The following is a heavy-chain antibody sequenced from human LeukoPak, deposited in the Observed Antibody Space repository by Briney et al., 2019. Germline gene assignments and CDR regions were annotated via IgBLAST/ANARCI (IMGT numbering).Heavy chain of an antibody. V-gene: IGHV1-2*02. J-gene: IGHJ4*02. Sequence: ASVKVSCKASGHTFTGYYMHWVRQAPGQGLEWMGWINPNSGGTNYAQKFQGRVTMTRDTSISTAYMELSRLRSDDTAVYYCAREGGYCSSTSCPPSYSAWGQGTLVTVSS. D-gene: IGHD2-2*01. CDR3: AREGGYCSSTSCPPSYSA. CDR2: INPNSGGT. CDR1: GHTFTGYY.